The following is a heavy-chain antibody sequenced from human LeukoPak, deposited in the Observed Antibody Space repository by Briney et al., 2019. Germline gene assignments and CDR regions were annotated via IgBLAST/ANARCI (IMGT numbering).Heavy chain of an antibody. CDR2: VRYDGTNK. D-gene: IGHD5-18*01. CDR3: VKGRDTSVGIFDY. CDR1: GFIFTSSD. J-gene: IGHJ4*02. V-gene: IGHV3-30*02. Sequence: GGSLRLSCVASGFIFTSSDMHWVGQAPAKGVEGVAFVRYDGTNKYHADTVKGRVTISRENSKNRMYVQIKRLRVEDTAVYYCVKGRDTSVGIFDYWGQGTLVTVSS.